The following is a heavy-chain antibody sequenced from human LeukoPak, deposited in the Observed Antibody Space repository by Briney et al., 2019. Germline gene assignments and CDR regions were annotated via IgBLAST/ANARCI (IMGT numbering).Heavy chain of an antibody. CDR2: IYYSGST. J-gene: IGHJ3*02. D-gene: IGHD1-26*01. CDR1: GGSISSYY. CDR3: ARDGIVGVSGAFDI. V-gene: IGHV4-59*12. Sequence: SETLSLTCTVSGGSISSYYWSWIRQPPGKGLEWIGYIYYSGSTNYNPSLKSRVTMSVDTSKNQFSLKLSSVTAADTAVYYCARDGIVGVSGAFDIWGQGTMVTVSS.